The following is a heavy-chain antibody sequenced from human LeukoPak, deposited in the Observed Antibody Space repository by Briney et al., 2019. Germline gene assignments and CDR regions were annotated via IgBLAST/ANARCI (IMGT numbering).Heavy chain of an antibody. J-gene: IGHJ5*02. Sequence: GASVKVSCKASGYTFTSYDINWVRQATGQGLEWTGWMNPNSGNTGYAQKFQGRVTMTRNTSISTAYMELSSLRSEDTAVYYCARGVVAAAGEYNWFDPWGQGTLVTVSS. CDR2: MNPNSGNT. CDR3: ARGVVAAAGEYNWFDP. D-gene: IGHD6-13*01. V-gene: IGHV1-8*01. CDR1: GYTFTSYD.